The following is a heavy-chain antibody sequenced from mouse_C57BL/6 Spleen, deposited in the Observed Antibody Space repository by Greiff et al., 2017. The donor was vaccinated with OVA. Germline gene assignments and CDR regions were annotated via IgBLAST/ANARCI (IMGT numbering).Heavy chain of an antibody. CDR2: ISYDGSN. CDR1: GYSITSGYY. CDR3: AREADDFFDY. J-gene: IGHJ2*01. Sequence: DVQLQESGPGLVKPSQSLSLTCSVTGYSITSGYYWNWIRQFPGNKLEWMGYISYDGSNNYNPSLKNRISITRDTSKNQFFLKLNSVTTEDTATYYCAREADDFFDYWGQGTTLTVSS. V-gene: IGHV3-6*01. D-gene: IGHD2-4*01.